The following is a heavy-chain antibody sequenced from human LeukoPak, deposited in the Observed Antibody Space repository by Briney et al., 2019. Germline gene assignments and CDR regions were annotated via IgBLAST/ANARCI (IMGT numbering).Heavy chain of an antibody. CDR2: IYYSGNT. V-gene: IGHV4-31*03. CDR1: GGSISSGGYY. CDR3: ARGRRSARMHYFDY. Sequence: PSETLSLTCTVSGGSISSGGYYWSWIRQHPGKGLEWIGYIYYSGNTYYNPSLKSRVTISVDTSKNQFSLKLSSVTAADTAVYYCARGRRSARMHYFDYWGQGTLVTVSS. D-gene: IGHD2-15*01. J-gene: IGHJ4*02.